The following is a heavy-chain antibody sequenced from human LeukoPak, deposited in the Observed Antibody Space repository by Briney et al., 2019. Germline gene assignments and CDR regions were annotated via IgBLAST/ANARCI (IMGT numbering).Heavy chain of an antibody. D-gene: IGHD1-14*01. Sequence: GGTLRLSCAASGFTFSSYAINWVRQAPGKELEWVSSISASGGSTYYADSVKGRFTISRDNSKNTLYLQMNSLRAEDTAVYYCAKPARTDYADYWGQGTLVTVSS. CDR2: ISASGGST. V-gene: IGHV3-23*01. J-gene: IGHJ4*02. CDR1: GFTFSSYA. CDR3: AKPARTDYADY.